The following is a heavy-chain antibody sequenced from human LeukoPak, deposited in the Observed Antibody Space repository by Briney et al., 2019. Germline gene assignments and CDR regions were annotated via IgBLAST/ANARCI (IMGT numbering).Heavy chain of an antibody. J-gene: IGHJ4*02. Sequence: PGGSLRLSCAASGFTSSSYGMHWVRQAPGKGREWVAVISYDGSNKHYADSVKGRFTTSRDNSKNTLYLQMNSLRAEDTAVYYCAKDHDDSSGPGDYWGQGTLVTVSS. CDR1: GFTSSSYG. D-gene: IGHD3-22*01. CDR3: AKDHDDSSGPGDY. V-gene: IGHV3-30*18. CDR2: ISYDGSNK.